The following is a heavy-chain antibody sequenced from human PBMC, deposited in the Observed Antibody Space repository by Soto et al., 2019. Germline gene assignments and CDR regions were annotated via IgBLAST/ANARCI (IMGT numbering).Heavy chain of an antibody. Sequence: GSLRLSCAASGFTFSSYAMSWVRQAPGKGLEWVSAISGSGGSTYYADSVKGRFTISRDNSKNTLYLQMNSLRAEDTAVYYCAKVLHDSSGYLTNFDYWGQGTLVTVSS. CDR1: GFTFSSYA. J-gene: IGHJ4*02. V-gene: IGHV3-23*01. CDR3: AKVLHDSSGYLTNFDY. CDR2: ISGSGGST. D-gene: IGHD3-22*01.